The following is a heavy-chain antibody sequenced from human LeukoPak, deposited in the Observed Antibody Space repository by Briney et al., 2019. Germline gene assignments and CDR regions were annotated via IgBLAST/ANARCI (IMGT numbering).Heavy chain of an antibody. J-gene: IGHJ3*01. V-gene: IGHV3-74*01. CDR2: VKSDGSST. CDR1: GFTSSSYW. CDR3: ARGGSPPEALGDTFDV. Sequence: PGGSLRLSCAASGFTSSSYWMHWVRQAPGKGLVWVSRVKSDGSSTNYADSVKGRFTVSRDNAKNTLILQMNSLRAEDTAVYYCARGGSPPEALGDTFDVWGHGTLVTVSS. D-gene: IGHD1-26*01.